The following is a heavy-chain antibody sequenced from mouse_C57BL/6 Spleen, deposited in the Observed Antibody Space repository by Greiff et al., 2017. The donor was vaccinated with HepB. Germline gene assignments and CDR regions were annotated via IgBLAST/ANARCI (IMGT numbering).Heavy chain of an antibody. V-gene: IGHV1-50*01. D-gene: IGHD4-1*01. CDR2: IDPSDSYT. J-gene: IGHJ2*01. Sequence: VQLQQPGAELVKPGASVKLSCKASGYTFTSYWMQWVKQRPGQGLEWIGEIDPSDSYTNYNQKFKGKATLTVDTSSSTAYMQRSSLTSEDSAVYYCARGVLGLFDYWGQGTTLTFSS. CDR1: GYTFTSYW. CDR3: ARGVLGLFDY.